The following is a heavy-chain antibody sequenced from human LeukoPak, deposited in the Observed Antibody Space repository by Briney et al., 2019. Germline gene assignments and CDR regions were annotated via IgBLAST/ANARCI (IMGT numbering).Heavy chain of an antibody. CDR1: GSTFSSYS. CDR2: ITSSSDYI. CDR3: AREPRYTSGWYVRYWYFDL. D-gene: IGHD6-19*01. J-gene: IGHJ2*01. Sequence: GGSLRLSCAASGSTFSSYSMNWVRQVPGKGLEWVSSITSSSDYIYYAESVKGRFTISRDNAKNSLNLQMNSLRAEDTAVYYCAREPRYTSGWYVRYWYFDLWGRGTLVTVSS. V-gene: IGHV3-21*01.